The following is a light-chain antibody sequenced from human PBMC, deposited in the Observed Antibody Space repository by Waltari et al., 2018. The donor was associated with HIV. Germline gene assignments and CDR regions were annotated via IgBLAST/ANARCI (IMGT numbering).Light chain of an antibody. V-gene: IGKV1-9*01. CDR3: QQYDTYPLT. CDR1: QGIGSS. Sequence: DIQLPQSPSFLSASIGARVTITCRAAQGIGSSLAWYQAKPGRAPKLLVYSASILQAGVPLRFGGSGSGTEFTLTVSSLQPEDFAAYYCQQYDTYPLTFGGGTKVEIK. J-gene: IGKJ4*01. CDR2: SAS.